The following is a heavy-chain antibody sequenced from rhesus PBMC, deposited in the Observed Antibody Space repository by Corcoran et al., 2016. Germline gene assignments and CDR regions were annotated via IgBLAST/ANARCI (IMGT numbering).Heavy chain of an antibody. CDR3: ARGGSSSYNGLDS. D-gene: IGHD6-43*01. J-gene: IGHJ6*01. V-gene: IGHV4S7*01. CDR1: GGSIRGYYL. Sequence: QVQLQESGPGVVTPSETLSLTCAVSGGSIRGYYLWSWIRQPPGKGLEWIGYIYGGSGSTSYNPSLKSRVIISIDTSKNQFSLKLSSVTAADTAVYYCARGGSSSYNGLDSWGQGVVVTVSS. CDR2: IYGGSGST.